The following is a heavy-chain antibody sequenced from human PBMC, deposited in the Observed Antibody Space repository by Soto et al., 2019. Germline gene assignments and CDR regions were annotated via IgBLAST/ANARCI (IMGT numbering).Heavy chain of an antibody. CDR2: IYYSGTT. CDR1: SASISSSSYT. CDR3: GSHHGYCHSSSRHGHYAMDS. Sequence: QLQLQESGPGLVKPSETLSLTCTVSSASISSSSYTWGWIRQPPGKGLEWIGSIYYSGTTYYNPSLNSGVTVSVDTSKNQFSLRVTSVTATDAAVYYCGSHHGYCHSSSRHGHYAMDSWGQGTAVTVSS. D-gene: IGHD2-2*01. J-gene: IGHJ6*02. V-gene: IGHV4-39*01.